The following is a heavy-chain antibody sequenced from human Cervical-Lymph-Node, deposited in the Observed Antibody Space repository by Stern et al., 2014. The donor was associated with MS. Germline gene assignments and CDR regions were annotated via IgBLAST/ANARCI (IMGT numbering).Heavy chain of an antibody. J-gene: IGHJ4*02. CDR1: GFTFSTYA. Sequence: VHLVESGGGVVQPGRSLRLSCAASGFTFSTYAMHWVRQAPGLGLEWVAIISYDGSIRYHADSVTGRLTISRDNSNSTLYLQLNSLRPEDTAVYFCAKDFKTRKSHYFDYWGQGTLVTVSS. CDR2: ISYDGSIR. V-gene: IGHV3-30*18. CDR3: AKDFKTRKSHYFDY.